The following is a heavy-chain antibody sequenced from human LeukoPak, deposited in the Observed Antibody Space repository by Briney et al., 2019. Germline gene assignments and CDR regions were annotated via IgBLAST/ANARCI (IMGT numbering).Heavy chain of an antibody. CDR1: GYTFTGYY. CDR3: VRAPMIRAMYTWFDP. CDR2: INTNSGGT. Sequence: GASVKVSCKASGYTFTGYYIYWVRQAPGQGLEWMGWINTNSGGTNHAQKFQGRVTMTRDTAISTAYMELSSLISDDSAVYYCVRAPMIRAMYTWFDPWGQGTLVTVSS. J-gene: IGHJ5*02. D-gene: IGHD3-10*01. V-gene: IGHV1-2*02.